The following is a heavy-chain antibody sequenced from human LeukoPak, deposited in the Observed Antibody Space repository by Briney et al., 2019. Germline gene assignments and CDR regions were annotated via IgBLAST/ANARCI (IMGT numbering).Heavy chain of an antibody. CDR3: ARVLHYSVSESVFFDY. V-gene: IGHV4-30-2*01. CDR2: ISHSGTT. CDR1: GGSISSGDYS. Sequence: SETLSLTCGVSGGSISSGDYSWSWIRQQPAKGLEWVGYISHSGTTYYNPSLRGRVTLSVDRSKNQFSLRLSSVTAADTAVYYCARVLHYSVSESVFFDYWGQGTLVTVSS. J-gene: IGHJ4*02. D-gene: IGHD3-10*01.